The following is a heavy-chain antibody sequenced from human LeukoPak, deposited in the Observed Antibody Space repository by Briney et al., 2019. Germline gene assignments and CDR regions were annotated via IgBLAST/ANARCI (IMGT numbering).Heavy chain of an antibody. Sequence: SETLSLTCTVSGGSISSYYWSWIRQHPGKGLEWIGYIYYSGSTYYNPSLKSRVTISVDTSKNQFSLKLSSVTAADTAVYYCAREDDYGDYGFDYWGQGTLVTVSS. CDR1: GGSISSYY. CDR3: AREDDYGDYGFDY. CDR2: IYYSGST. J-gene: IGHJ4*02. D-gene: IGHD4-17*01. V-gene: IGHV4-59*06.